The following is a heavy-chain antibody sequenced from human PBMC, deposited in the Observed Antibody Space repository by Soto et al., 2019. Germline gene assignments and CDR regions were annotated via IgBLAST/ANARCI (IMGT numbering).Heavy chain of an antibody. Sequence: PPTQSPTRAESGDSISRGYHWARVRKNTGKGLQWIGEIYHSGTTNYNPSLKSRVTISVDKSKNQFSLKLSSVTAADTAVYYCARDLCTDCTNGVTYYYDGRYVCVQGT. CDR2: IYHSGTT. CDR1: GDSISRGYH. V-gene: IGHV4-4*03. J-gene: IGHJ6*02. CDR3: ARDLCTDCTNGVTYYYDGRYV. D-gene: IGHD2-8*01.